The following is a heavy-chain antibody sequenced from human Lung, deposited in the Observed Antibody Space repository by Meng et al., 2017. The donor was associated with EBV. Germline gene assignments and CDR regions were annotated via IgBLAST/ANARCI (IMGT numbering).Heavy chain of an antibody. J-gene: IGHJ4*02. CDR3: ARAVDTGYFDY. CDR2: IYYSGST. V-gene: IGHV4-31*01. CDR1: GGSISSGGHY. Sequence: QGSCPVLGEPSQTLSPPCTVSGGSISSGGHYWSWIRQHPGKGLEWIGYIYYSGSTYYNPSLKSLVSISVDTSNNQFSLKLSSVTAADTAVYYCARAVDTGYFDYWGQGTLVTVSS. D-gene: IGHD5-18*01.